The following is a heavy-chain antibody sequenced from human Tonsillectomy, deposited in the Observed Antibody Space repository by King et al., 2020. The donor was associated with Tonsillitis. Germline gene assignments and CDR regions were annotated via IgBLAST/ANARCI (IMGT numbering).Heavy chain of an antibody. J-gene: IGHJ4*02. V-gene: IGHV3-30*18. CDR2: ISYEGSNK. Sequence: HVQLVESGGGVVQPGRSLRLSCAASGFTFSSYGMHWVRQAPGKGLEWVAVISYEGSNKYYADSGKGRFTISRDNSKNTLYLQMNSLRAEDTAGYYCAKTSPYGGYAPAFDYWGQGTLVTVSS. CDR3: AKTSPYGGYAPAFDY. D-gene: IGHD5-12*01. CDR1: GFTFSSYG.